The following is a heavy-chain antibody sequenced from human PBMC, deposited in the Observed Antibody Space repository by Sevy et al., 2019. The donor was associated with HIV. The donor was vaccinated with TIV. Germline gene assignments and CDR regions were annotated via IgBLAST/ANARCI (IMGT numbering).Heavy chain of an antibody. CDR2: ISATGSST. D-gene: IGHD3-22*01. Sequence: GVSLRLSCAASGFTFNTHAMNWVRQAPGKGLEWVSVISATGSSTYYADSVKGRFTISRDNSKNTLYLQMNSLTADDTAVYYCAKALNPALESMIEVIFRTLKGFDVWGQGTMVTVSS. CDR1: GFTFNTHA. V-gene: IGHV3-23*01. CDR3: AKALNPALESMIEVIFRTLKGFDV. J-gene: IGHJ3*01.